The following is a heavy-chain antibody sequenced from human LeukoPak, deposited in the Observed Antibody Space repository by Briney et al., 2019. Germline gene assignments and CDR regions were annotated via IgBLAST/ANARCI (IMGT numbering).Heavy chain of an antibody. D-gene: IGHD3-22*01. CDR1: GYTFTGYY. J-gene: IGHJ4*02. V-gene: IGHV1-2*04. CDR2: INPNSGGT. Sequence: AVSVKVSCKASGYTFTGYYMHWVRQAPGQGLEWMGWINPNSGGTNYAQKFQGWVTMTRDTSISTAYMELSRLRSDDTAVYYCARSAYYYDGSGFDYWGQGTLVTVSS. CDR3: ARSAYYYDGSGFDY.